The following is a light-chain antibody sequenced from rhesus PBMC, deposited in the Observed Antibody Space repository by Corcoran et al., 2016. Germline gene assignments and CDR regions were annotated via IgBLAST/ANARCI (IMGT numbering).Light chain of an antibody. CDR1: QDVSAS. J-gene: IGKJ2*01. V-gene: IGKV1-19*01. CDR2: GAS. Sequence: DIQMTQSPSSLSASVRDKVTITCHASQDVSASLAWYQQQPGKAPKPLIYGASSLQPGVHSRYSGRVLRTLFTLTVSSRQPEDFATYYCQQYDDLPYTFGRGTKVEIK. CDR3: QQYDDLPYT.